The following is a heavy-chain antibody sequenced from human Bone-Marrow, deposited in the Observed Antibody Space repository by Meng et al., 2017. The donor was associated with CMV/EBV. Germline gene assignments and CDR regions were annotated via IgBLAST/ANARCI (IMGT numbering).Heavy chain of an antibody. J-gene: IGHJ4*02. D-gene: IGHD3-10*01. V-gene: IGHV3-11*04. CDR1: GFTFSDYY. CDR3: AILSDLVLRGNLGESFDS. CDR2: ISSSGSTI. Sequence: GGSLRLSCAASGFTFSDYYMSWIRQAPGKGLEWVSYISSSGSTIYYADSVKGRFTISRDNAKNSLFLQMNSLRAEDTAVYYCAILSDLVLRGNLGESFDSWGQGTLVTVSS.